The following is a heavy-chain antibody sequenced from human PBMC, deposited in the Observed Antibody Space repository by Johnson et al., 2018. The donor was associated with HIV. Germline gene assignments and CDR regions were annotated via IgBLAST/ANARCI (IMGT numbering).Heavy chain of an antibody. V-gene: IGHV3-30-3*01. CDR2: ISYDGSNK. D-gene: IGHD4-17*01. CDR3: SRDYGDYAHDAFDI. Sequence: QVQLVESGGGLVQPGGSLRLSCAASGFTFSSYAMHWVRQAPGKGLEWVAVISYDGSNKYYADSVKGRFTISRDTSKNTLYPQRNSLRAEDTAVYYCSRDYGDYAHDAFDIWGQGTMVTVSS. J-gene: IGHJ3*02. CDR1: GFTFSSYA.